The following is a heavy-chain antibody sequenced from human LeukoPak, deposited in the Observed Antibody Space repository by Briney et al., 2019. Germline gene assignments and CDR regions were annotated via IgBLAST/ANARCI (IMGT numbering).Heavy chain of an antibody. Sequence: GGCLRLSCAASGFTFSSYGMHWVRQAPGKGLEWVAVIWYDGSNKYYADSVKGRFTISRDNSKNTLYLQMNSLRAEDTAVYYCARDPPYYDSSGLLDYWGQGTLVTVSS. CDR1: GFTFSSYG. J-gene: IGHJ4*02. CDR2: IWYDGSNK. D-gene: IGHD3-22*01. V-gene: IGHV3-33*08. CDR3: ARDPPYYDSSGLLDY.